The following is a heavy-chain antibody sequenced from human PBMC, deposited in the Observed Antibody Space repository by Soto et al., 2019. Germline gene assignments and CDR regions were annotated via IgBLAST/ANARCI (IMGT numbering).Heavy chain of an antibody. CDR1: GFTFSSYG. D-gene: IGHD1-1*01. Sequence: GGSLRLSCAASGFTFSSYGMHWVRQAPGKGLEWVAVIWDDGSNKYYADSVKGRFTISRDNSKNTLYLQMNSLRAEDTAVYYCARDSWDRGADSGTNWFDPWGQGTLVTVSS. V-gene: IGHV3-33*01. CDR3: ARDSWDRGADSGTNWFDP. J-gene: IGHJ5*02. CDR2: IWDDGSNK.